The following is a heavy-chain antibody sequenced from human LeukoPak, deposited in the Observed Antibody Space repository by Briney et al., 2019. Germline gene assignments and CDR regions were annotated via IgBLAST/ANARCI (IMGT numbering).Heavy chain of an antibody. CDR3: AKEKDSSSWYAAGS. CDR1: GFTVSSNY. CDR2: IYSGGST. V-gene: IGHV3-53*01. Sequence: PGGSLRLSCAASGFTVSSNYMSWVRQAPGKGLEWVSVIYSGGSTYYADSVKGRFTISRDNSKNTLYLQMNSLRAEDTAVYYCAKEKDSSSWYAAGSWGQGTLVTVSS. J-gene: IGHJ4*02. D-gene: IGHD6-13*01.